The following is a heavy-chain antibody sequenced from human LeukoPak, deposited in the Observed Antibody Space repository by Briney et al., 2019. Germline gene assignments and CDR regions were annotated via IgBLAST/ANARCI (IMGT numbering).Heavy chain of an antibody. CDR3: ARGQNFVVV. V-gene: IGHV3-21*01. Sequence: GRSLRLSCAASGFTFRNYDMKWVRQAPGKGLEWVSSISDSSSYIYYADSVKGRFTISRDNAKNSLYLQMNSLRAEDTAVYYCARGQNFVVVWGQGTTVTVSS. CDR2: ISDSSSYI. D-gene: IGHD2/OR15-2a*01. J-gene: IGHJ6*02. CDR1: GFTFRNYD.